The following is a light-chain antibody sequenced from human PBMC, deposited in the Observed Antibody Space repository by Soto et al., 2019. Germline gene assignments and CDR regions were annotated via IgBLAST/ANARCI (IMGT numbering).Light chain of an antibody. V-gene: IGLV2-14*03. Sequence: QSALTQPASVSGSPGQSITISCTGTSSDVGAYNYVSWHQQHPGKAPKLLIYGVSNRPSGVSDRFSGSKSGNTASLTIYGMKPEDEADYYCQSSENNVWVFGGGTKLTVL. CDR3: QSSENNVWV. CDR2: GVS. CDR1: SSDVGAYNY. J-gene: IGLJ3*02.